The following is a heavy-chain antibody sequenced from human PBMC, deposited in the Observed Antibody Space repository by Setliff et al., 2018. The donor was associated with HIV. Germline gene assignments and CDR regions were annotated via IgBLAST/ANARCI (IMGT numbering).Heavy chain of an antibody. CDR1: GFSLSATGVG. CDR3: AHTFTDYWYFDV. CDR2: IHWNDNK. J-gene: IGHJ2*01. D-gene: IGHD2-8*02. V-gene: IGHV2-5*01. Sequence: SGPTLVNPTQTLTLTCSSSGFSLSATGVGVAWIRQPPGKALEWLALIHWNDNKLYSPSLSRRLTITKDTSKNQVKLTMANLDPVDTATFYCAHTFTDYWYFDVWGRGTLVTVSS.